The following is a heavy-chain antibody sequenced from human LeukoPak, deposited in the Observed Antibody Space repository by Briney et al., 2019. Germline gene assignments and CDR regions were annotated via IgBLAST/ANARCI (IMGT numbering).Heavy chain of an antibody. Sequence: PSETLSLTCTVSGGSVSSDDYYWTWIRQPPGKGLEWIVYIYHSGSTYYNPSLKSRVTISVDRSKNQFSLKLSSVTAADTAVYYCARAGIGGVPDAFDIWGQGTMVTVSS. V-gene: IGHV4-30-2*01. CDR1: GGSVSSDDYY. J-gene: IGHJ3*02. CDR2: IYHSGST. D-gene: IGHD3-10*01. CDR3: ARAGIGGVPDAFDI.